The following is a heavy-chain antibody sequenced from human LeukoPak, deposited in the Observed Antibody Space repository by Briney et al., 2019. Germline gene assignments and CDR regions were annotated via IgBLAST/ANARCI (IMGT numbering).Heavy chain of an antibody. CDR1: GYSISSGYY. CDR3: ARTQSSGIVGATTQFEY. CDR2: MYHSGST. V-gene: IGHV4-38-2*01. J-gene: IGHJ4*02. Sequence: SETPSLTCAVSGYSISSGYYWGWIRQPPGKGLEWIGSMYHSGSTYYNPSLKSRVTISVDTSKNQFSLKVASVTAADTAVYFCARTQSSGIVGATTQFEYWGQGTLVTVSS. D-gene: IGHD1-26*01.